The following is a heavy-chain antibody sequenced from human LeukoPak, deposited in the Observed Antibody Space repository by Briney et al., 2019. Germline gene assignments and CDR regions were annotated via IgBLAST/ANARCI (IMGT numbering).Heavy chain of an antibody. J-gene: IGHJ4*02. Sequence: SETLSLTCAVYGGSFSGYYWSWIRQPPGKGLEWIGEINHSGSTNYNPSLKSRVTISVDTSKNQFSLKLSSVTAADTAVYYCARGRRPWLVLGFDYWGQGTLVTVSS. D-gene: IGHD6-19*01. CDR2: INHSGST. V-gene: IGHV4-34*01. CDR1: GGSFSGYY. CDR3: ARGRRPWLVLGFDY.